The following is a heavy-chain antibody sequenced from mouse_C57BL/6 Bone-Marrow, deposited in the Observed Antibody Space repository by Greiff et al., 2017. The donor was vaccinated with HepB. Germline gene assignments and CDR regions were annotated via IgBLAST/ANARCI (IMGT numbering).Heavy chain of an antibody. Sequence: EVQLQQSGAELVRPGASVKLSCTASGFNIKDYYMHWVKQRPEQGLEWIGWIDPENGDTEYASKFQGKATITADTSSNTAYLQLSSLTSEDTAVYYCTTYDYDGGGQGTTLTVSS. CDR2: IDPENGDT. D-gene: IGHD2-4*01. CDR1: GFNIKDYY. V-gene: IGHV14-4*01. J-gene: IGHJ2*01. CDR3: TTYDYDG.